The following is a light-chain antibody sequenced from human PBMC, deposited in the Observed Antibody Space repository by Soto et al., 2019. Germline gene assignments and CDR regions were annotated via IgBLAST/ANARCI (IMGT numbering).Light chain of an antibody. V-gene: IGKV3-11*01. CDR2: DAS. J-gene: IGKJ1*01. CDR1: QSAGTY. Sequence: DTVLTHSPGTLSLSPWERATLSCRASQSAGTYLAWYQQIPGQAPRLVIYDASNRATGIAPRFRGSGSGTDFTLTICSVEPEDFAVYYCHQRQSWPRTFGQ. CDR3: HQRQSWPRT.